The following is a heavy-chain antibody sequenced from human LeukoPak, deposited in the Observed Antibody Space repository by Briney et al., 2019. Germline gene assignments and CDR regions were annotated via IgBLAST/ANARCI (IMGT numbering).Heavy chain of an antibody. V-gene: IGHV4-39*07. D-gene: IGHD5-12*01. Sequence: SETLSLTCSASGGSINTRSYFWGWIRQSPGKGLEWIASMYYSGTTYYNPSLRSRVTVSVDTSKSQFSLQLSSVTAADTAMYYCARLITSGYYYFDYWGQGTLVTVSS. J-gene: IGHJ4*02. CDR3: ARLITSGYYYFDY. CDR1: GGSINTRSYF. CDR2: MYYSGTT.